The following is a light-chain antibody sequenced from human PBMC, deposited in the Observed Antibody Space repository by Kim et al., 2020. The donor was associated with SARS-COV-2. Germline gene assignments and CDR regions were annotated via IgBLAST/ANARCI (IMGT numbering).Light chain of an antibody. CDR3: QQYGDLPLT. Sequence: YPGERATLSCRASHSVRSSFLAWYQQKPGQAPRLLIYDASSRASGIADRFSGRGSGTDFTLTISRLQPEDSAVYYCQQYGDLPLTFGGGTKVDIK. CDR1: HSVRSSF. V-gene: IGKV3-20*01. CDR2: DAS. J-gene: IGKJ4*01.